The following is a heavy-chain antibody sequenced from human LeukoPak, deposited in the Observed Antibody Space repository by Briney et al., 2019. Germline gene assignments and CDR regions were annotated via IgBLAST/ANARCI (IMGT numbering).Heavy chain of an antibody. CDR1: GASISSSTYH. CDR2: IYYRGRT. J-gene: IGHJ4*02. D-gene: IGHD6-19*01. V-gene: IGHV4-39*07. Sequence: ETSETLSLTCNVSGASISSSTYHWGWIRQPPGKGLEWIASIYYRGRTYYNPSLKSRVTISVDTSKKQFSLKLSSVTAADTAVYYCARDSSDWPNYFDSWGQGTLVTVSS. CDR3: ARDSSDWPNYFDS.